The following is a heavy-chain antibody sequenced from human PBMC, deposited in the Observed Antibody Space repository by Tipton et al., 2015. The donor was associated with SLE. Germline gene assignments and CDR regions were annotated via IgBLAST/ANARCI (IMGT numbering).Heavy chain of an antibody. CDR2: LYYRGST. V-gene: IGHV4-38-2*02. D-gene: IGHD6-13*01. J-gene: IGHJ5*02. Sequence: TLSLTCAVSGYSITSRDYWGWIRQPPGKGLVWVGSLYYRGSTYYNPSLNSRVTISTDTSKNEIYLKLTSVTATDTAVYFCARDPYDSTWWNGWFDPWGQGTLVTVSS. CDR3: ARDPYDSTWWNGWFDP. CDR1: GYSITSRDY.